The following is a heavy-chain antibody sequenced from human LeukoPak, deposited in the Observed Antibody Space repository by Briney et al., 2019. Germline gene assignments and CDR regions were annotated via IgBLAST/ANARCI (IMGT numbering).Heavy chain of an antibody. CDR3: ARDQGYCSSTSCSDWYFDL. J-gene: IGHJ2*01. CDR2: IKQDGSEK. D-gene: IGHD2-2*01. V-gene: IGHV3-7*01. Sequence: PGGSLRLSCAASGFTFSSYWMSWVRQAPGKGLEWVANIKQDGSEKYYVDSVKGRFTISRDNAKNSLYLQMNSLRAEDTAVYYCARDQGYCSSTSCSDWYFDLWGRGTLVTVSS. CDR1: GFTFSSYW.